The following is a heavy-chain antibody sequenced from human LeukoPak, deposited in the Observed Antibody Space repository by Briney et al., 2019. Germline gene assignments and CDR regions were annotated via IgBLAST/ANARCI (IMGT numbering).Heavy chain of an antibody. CDR3: TTGTWIQLWLADY. V-gene: IGHV3-15*01. CDR1: GFTFSNAC. Sequence: GGSLRLSCAASGFTFSNACTSWVSQAPGKGLEWVGHIKGKTDGGTTDYAAPVQGRFTISRDDSKNTLFLQMNSLKTEDTAVYYCTTGTWIQLWLADYWGQGTLVTVSS. CDR2: IKGKTDGGTT. D-gene: IGHD5-18*01. J-gene: IGHJ4*02.